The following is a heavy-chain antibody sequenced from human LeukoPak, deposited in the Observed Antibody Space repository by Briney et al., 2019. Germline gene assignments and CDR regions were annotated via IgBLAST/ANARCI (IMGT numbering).Heavy chain of an antibody. V-gene: IGHV4-38-2*02. CDR1: GYSISSGYY. D-gene: IGHD2-15*01. CDR3: AREYCSGGSCYSFFDY. Sequence: SETLSLTCTVSGYSISSGYYWGWIRQPPGKGLEWIGSIYHSGSTYYNPSLKSRVTISVDTSKNQFSLTLSSVTAADTAVYYCAREYCSGGSCYSFFDYWGQGTLVTVSS. CDR2: IYHSGST. J-gene: IGHJ4*02.